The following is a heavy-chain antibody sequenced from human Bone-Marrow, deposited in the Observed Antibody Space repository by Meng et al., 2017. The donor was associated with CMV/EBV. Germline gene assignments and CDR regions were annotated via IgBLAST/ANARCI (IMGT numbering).Heavy chain of an antibody. V-gene: IGHV4-34*01. CDR3: ARHGGGTYVVPAATDFDY. J-gene: IGHJ4*02. Sequence: SETLSLTCAVYGGSFSGYYWSWIRQPPGKGLEWIGSIYYSGSTYYNPSLKSRVTISVDTSKNQFSLKLSSVTAADTAVYYCARHGGGTYVVPAATDFDYWGQGTLVTVSS. D-gene: IGHD2-2*01. CDR1: GGSFSGYY. CDR2: IYYSGST.